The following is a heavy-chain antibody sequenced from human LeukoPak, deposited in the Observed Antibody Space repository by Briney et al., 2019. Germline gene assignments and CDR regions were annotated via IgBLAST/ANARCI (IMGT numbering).Heavy chain of an antibody. CDR2: ISSSSSYI. J-gene: IGHJ4*02. CDR1: GFTFSSYS. D-gene: IGHD6-13*01. Sequence: GGSPRLSCAASGFTFSSYSMNWVRQAPGKGLEWVSSISSSSSYIYYADSMKGRFTISRDNAKNSLYLQMNSLRAKDTAVYYCARVIAAADYYFDYWGQGTLVTVSS. CDR3: ARVIAAADYYFDY. V-gene: IGHV3-21*01.